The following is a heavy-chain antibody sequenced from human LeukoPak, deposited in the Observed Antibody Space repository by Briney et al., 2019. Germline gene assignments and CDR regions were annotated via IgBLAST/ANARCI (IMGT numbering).Heavy chain of an antibody. J-gene: IGHJ4*02. CDR2: ISGSGGNT. Sequence: GGSLRLSCAASGFTFSSYAMSWVRQAPGKGLVGVSGISGSGGNTYYADYVKGRITISIDNSKNTLYLQVNSLIPEDTAVYYCANPGADYGGSPPLGNVFDYWGQGTLVTVSS. CDR1: GFTFSSYA. D-gene: IGHD4-23*01. V-gene: IGHV3-23*01. CDR3: ANPGADYGGSPPLGNVFDY.